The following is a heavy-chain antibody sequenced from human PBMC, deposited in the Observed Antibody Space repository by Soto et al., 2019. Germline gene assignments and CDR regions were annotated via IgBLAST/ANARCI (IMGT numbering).Heavy chain of an antibody. CDR3: ARGHLYYYGSGSYYFDY. CDR1: GGSVSSGSYY. J-gene: IGHJ4*02. V-gene: IGHV4-61*01. D-gene: IGHD3-10*01. Sequence: SETLSLTCTVSGGSVSSGSYYWSWIRQPPGKGLEWIGYIYYSGSTNYNPSLKSRVTISVDTSKNQFSLKLSSVTAADTAVYYCARGHLYYYGSGSYYFDYWGQGTLVTVSS. CDR2: IYYSGST.